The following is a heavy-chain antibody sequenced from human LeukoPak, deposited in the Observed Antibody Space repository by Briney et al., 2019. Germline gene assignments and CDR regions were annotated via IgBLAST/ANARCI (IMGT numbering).Heavy chain of an antibody. J-gene: IGHJ3*02. CDR3: ARPKVLKVVGATSFDAFDI. CDR1: GYSFTTFW. CDR2: MYPGDSNI. Sequence: NLGESLKISCHTSGYSFTTFWIGWVRPMPGKGLEWLGIMYPGDSNIRYSPSFQGQVTVSADKSISTAYLQWTSLKASDTGIYNCARPKVLKVVGATSFDAFDIWGQGTMVTVSS. V-gene: IGHV5-51*01. D-gene: IGHD1-26*01.